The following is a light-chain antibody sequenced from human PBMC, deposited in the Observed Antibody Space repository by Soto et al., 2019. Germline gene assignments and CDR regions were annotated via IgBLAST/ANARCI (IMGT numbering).Light chain of an antibody. CDR2: AAS. J-gene: IGKJ3*01. Sequence: DIQMTQSPSSLSASVGDRVTITCRASQSISSYLNWYQQKPGKAPKLLIYAASNLQSGVPSRFSGSGSGTDFTLTINSLQPEDFATYYCQQDTSFPFTFGPGTKVDVK. CDR1: QSISSY. V-gene: IGKV1-39*01. CDR3: QQDTSFPFT.